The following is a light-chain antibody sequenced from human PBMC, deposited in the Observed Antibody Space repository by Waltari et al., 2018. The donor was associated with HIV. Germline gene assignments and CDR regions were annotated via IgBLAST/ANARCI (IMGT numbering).Light chain of an antibody. CDR1: SSDVGGFNS. CDR2: EVT. J-gene: IGLJ2*01. CDR3: CSYASKSTLV. Sequence: QSALPHPASVSGSPGQSFPISCTGTSSDVGGFNSFSWYQQHPGKAPKVLIYEVTTRPSRVSIRFSGSKSGKTASLTISGLQAEDEADYYCCSYASKSTLVFGGGTKLTVL. V-gene: IGLV2-14*01.